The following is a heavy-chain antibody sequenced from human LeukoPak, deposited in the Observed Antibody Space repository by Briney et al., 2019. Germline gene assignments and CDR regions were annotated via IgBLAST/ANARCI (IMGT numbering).Heavy chain of an antibody. D-gene: IGHD3-10*01. CDR3: ARSGSGSYYPYYYYYYMDV. CDR1: GFTFSSYL. Sequence: GGSLRLSCAASGFTFSSYLMTWVRQAPGKGLEWVANIKQDGSERYYVHSVKRRFTISRDNARTSLYLHMNSLRAEDTALYYCARSGSGSYYPYYYYYYMDVWGKGTTVTVSS. J-gene: IGHJ6*03. CDR2: IKQDGSER. V-gene: IGHV3-7*01.